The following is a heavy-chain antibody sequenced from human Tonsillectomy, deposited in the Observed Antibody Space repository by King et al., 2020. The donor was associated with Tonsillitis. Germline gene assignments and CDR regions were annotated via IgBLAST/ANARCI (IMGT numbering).Heavy chain of an antibody. CDR1: GFTFGDYI. V-gene: IGHV3-49*03. Sequence: DVQLVESGGGLAQPGRSLRLYCSGSGFTFGDYIMSWFRQAPGKGLEWVGFIRSAAYGGTAEYAASVKGRFTMSRDDSKSIAYVQMNSLKTEDTAVYYFTGRILDYGDYGVRGCFDHWGQGTLVTVPS. J-gene: IGHJ4*02. D-gene: IGHD4-17*01. CDR3: TGRILDYGDYGVRGCFDH. CDR2: IRSAAYGGTA.